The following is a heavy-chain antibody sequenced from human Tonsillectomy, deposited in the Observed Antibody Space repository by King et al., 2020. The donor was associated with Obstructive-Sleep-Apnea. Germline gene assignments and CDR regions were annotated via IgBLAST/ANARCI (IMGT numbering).Heavy chain of an antibody. CDR2: SYDSGST. D-gene: IGHD5-18*01. V-gene: IGHV4-31*03. CDR3: ARDTQYSYGYWYFDL. CDR1: GGSISSGGYY. J-gene: IGHJ2*01. Sequence: VQLQESGPGLVKPSQTLSLTCTVSGGSISSGGYYWSWIRQHPGKGLEWIGYSYDSGSTYYNPSLKSRVTISVDTSKNQFSLKLSSVTAADTAVYYCARDTQYSYGYWYFDLWGRGTLVTVSS.